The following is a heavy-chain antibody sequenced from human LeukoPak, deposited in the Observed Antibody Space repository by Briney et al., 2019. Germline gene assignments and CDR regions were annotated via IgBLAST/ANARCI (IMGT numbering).Heavy chain of an antibody. D-gene: IGHD3-22*01. V-gene: IGHV4-34*01. CDR2: INHSGST. CDR3: ARHRKTYYYDSSGYFDI. CDR1: GGSFRGYY. Sequence: PSETLSLTCAVYGGSFRGYYWSWIRQPPGKGLEWIGEINHSGSTNYHPSLKSRVTISVDTSKNQFSLKLSSVTAADTAVYYCARHRKTYYYDSSGYFDIWGQGTMVTVSS. J-gene: IGHJ3*02.